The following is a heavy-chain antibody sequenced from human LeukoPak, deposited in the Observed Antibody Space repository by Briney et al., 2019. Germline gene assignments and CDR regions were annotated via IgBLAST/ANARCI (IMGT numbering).Heavy chain of an antibody. D-gene: IGHD5-18*01. Sequence: ASVKVSCKASGYTFTGHYMHWVRQAPGQGLEWMGWINPNSGGTNYAQKFQGWVTMTRDTSISTAYMELSRLRSDDTAVYYCARDSPEVAFLIQLWLSGLFDPWGQGTLVTVSS. CDR2: INPNSGGT. CDR3: ARDSPEVAFLIQLWLSGLFDP. CDR1: GYTFTGHY. V-gene: IGHV1-2*04. J-gene: IGHJ5*02.